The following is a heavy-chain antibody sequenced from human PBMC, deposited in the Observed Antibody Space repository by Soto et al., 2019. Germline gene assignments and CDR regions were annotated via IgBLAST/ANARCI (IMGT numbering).Heavy chain of an antibody. J-gene: IGHJ3*02. CDR1: GFSFSSYS. Sequence: EVQLVESGGDLVQPGQSLRLSCAASGFSFSSYSMNWVRQAPGKGLEWISYLSSSKTYIWYADSVKGRFTISRDNAKNALSLQMNSLRDEDTAVYYCVRDSGWAFDIWGLGTMVTGSS. V-gene: IGHV3-48*02. CDR3: VRDSGWAFDI. D-gene: IGHD6-19*01. CDR2: LSSSKTYI.